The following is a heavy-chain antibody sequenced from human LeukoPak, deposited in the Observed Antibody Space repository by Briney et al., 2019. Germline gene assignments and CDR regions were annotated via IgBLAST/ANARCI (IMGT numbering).Heavy chain of an antibody. CDR1: GYTFSNYY. Sequence: ASVKVSCKASGYTFSNYYLHWVRQAPGQGLEWMGLINPTAGNTYYAQRFQGRVTMTRNTSISTAYMELSRLRSDDTAVYYCAKGISGGPGEHWGQGTLVTVSS. CDR3: AKGISGGPGEH. CDR2: INPTAGNT. V-gene: IGHV1-46*01. J-gene: IGHJ4*02. D-gene: IGHD2-15*01.